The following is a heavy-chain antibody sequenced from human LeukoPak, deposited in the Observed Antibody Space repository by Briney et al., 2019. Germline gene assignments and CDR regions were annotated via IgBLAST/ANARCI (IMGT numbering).Heavy chain of an antibody. CDR1: GYTFTSYG. J-gene: IGHJ4*02. CDR2: ISAYNGNT. CDR3: ARVELYYYGSGSYLFRNFDY. Sequence: ASVKVSCKASGYTFTSYGISWVRQAPGQGLEWMGWISAYNGNTNYAQKLQGRVTMTTDTSTSTAYMELRSLRSDDTAVYYCARVELYYYGSGSYLFRNFDYWGQGTLVTVSS. V-gene: IGHV1-18*01. D-gene: IGHD3-10*01.